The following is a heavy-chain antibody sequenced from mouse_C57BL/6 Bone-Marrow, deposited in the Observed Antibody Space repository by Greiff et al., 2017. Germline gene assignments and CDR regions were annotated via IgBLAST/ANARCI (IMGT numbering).Heavy chain of an antibody. D-gene: IGHD1-1*01. CDR3: AVDSYGTSYDWYCDV. Sequence: EVKLVESGGGLVKPGGSLKLSCAASGFTFSDYGMHWVRQAPGKGLEWVAYISSGSSTIYYADTVKGRSTISRDNATNTPFLQMTSLRSEDTAMYYCAVDSYGTSYDWYCDVWGTGTTVTVSS. V-gene: IGHV5-17*01. J-gene: IGHJ1*03. CDR2: ISSGSSTI. CDR1: GFTFSDYG.